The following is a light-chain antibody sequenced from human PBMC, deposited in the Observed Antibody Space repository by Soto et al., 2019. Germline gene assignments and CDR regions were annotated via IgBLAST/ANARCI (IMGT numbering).Light chain of an antibody. CDR1: QGIRND. Sequence: AIQMTQSPSSLSASVGDRVTITCRASQGIRNDLGWYQQKPGKAPKLLIYGAYSLQSGVPSRFSGSGSGTDFTLNIRNLQPEDFATYYCLQDSSYPWTFGQGTKVDIK. V-gene: IGKV1-6*01. J-gene: IGKJ1*01. CDR2: GAY. CDR3: LQDSSYPWT.